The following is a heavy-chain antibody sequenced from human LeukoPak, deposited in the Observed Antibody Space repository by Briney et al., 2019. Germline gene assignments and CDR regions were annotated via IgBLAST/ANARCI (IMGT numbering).Heavy chain of an antibody. J-gene: IGHJ4*02. Sequence: SETLSLTCAVYGGSFSGYYWSWIRQPPGKGLEWIGEINHSGSTNYNPSLESRVTISVDTSKNQFSPKLSSVTAADTAVYYCARVSGNYGSGSYLDYWGQGTLVTVST. V-gene: IGHV4-34*01. CDR2: INHSGST. CDR1: GGSFSGYY. D-gene: IGHD3-10*01. CDR3: ARVSGNYGSGSYLDY.